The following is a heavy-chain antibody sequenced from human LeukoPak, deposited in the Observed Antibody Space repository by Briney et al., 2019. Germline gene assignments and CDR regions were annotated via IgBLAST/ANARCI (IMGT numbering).Heavy chain of an antibody. CDR2: IYYRGST. J-gene: IGHJ3*02. CDR3: ARDSGDYDAFDI. Sequence: SETLSLTCTVSGGSISSYYWSWIRQPPGKGLEWIGYIYYRGSTNYNPSLKSRVTISVDTSKNQFSLKLSSVTAADTAVYYCARDSGDYDAFDIWGQGTKVTVSS. V-gene: IGHV4-59*01. CDR1: GGSISSYY. D-gene: IGHD4-17*01.